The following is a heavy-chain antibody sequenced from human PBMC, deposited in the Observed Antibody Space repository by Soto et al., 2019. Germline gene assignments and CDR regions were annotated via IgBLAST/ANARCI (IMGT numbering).Heavy chain of an antibody. Sequence: GASVKVSCKASGYTFTSYAMHWVRQAPGQRLEWMGWINAGNGNTKYSQKFQGRVTITRDTSASTAYMELSSLRSEDTAVYYCARDWGDPQSWLVLGWFDPWGQGTLVTVSS. J-gene: IGHJ5*02. CDR2: INAGNGNT. D-gene: IGHD6-19*01. CDR3: ARDWGDPQSWLVLGWFDP. CDR1: GYTFTSYA. V-gene: IGHV1-3*01.